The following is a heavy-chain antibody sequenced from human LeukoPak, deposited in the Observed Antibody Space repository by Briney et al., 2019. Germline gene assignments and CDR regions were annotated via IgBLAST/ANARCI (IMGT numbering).Heavy chain of an antibody. Sequence: GGSLRLSCAASGFTFSSYAMHWVRQAPGKGLEWVAVISNDGSNKYYADSVKGRFTISRDNSKNTLYLHMNSLRAEDTAVYYCARDNIQFYYGMDVWGQGTTATVSS. V-gene: IGHV3-30*07. CDR3: ARDNIQFYYGMDV. J-gene: IGHJ6*02. CDR1: GFTFSSYA. CDR2: ISNDGSNK.